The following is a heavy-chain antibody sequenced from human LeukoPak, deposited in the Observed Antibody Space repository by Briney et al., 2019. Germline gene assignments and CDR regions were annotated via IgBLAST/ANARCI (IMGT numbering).Heavy chain of an antibody. CDR3: ARDHRYAFDN. J-gene: IGHJ4*01. V-gene: IGHV3-48*01. D-gene: IGHD5-12*01. CDR1: GFNFIDYS. CDR2: IGISSGST. Sequence: GGSLRLSCAASGFNFIDYSMNWVRQAPGKGLEWISYIGISSGSTKYADSVKGRFTISRDKARNPLYLQMNSLRVEDTAMYYCARDHRYAFDNWGHGTLVTVSS.